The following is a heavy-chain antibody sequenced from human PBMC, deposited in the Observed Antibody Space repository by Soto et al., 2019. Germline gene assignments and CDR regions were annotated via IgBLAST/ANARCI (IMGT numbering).Heavy chain of an antibody. Sequence: LSLTCTVSGGSISSYYWSWIRQPPGKGLEWIGYIYYSGSTNYNPSLKSRVTISVDTSKNQFSLKLSSVTAADTAVYYCGSRNYGSGSYDYWGQGTLVTVAS. CDR1: GGSISSYY. CDR3: GSRNYGSGSYDY. V-gene: IGHV4-59*01. J-gene: IGHJ4*02. D-gene: IGHD3-10*01. CDR2: IYYSGST.